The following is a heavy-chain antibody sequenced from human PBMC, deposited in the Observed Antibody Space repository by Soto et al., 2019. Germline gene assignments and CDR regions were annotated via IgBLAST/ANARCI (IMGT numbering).Heavy chain of an antibody. CDR1: GFTFSSYG. V-gene: IGHV3-33*01. CDR2: IWYDGSNK. D-gene: IGHD2-15*01. CDR3: ARERRVVAATWYDY. J-gene: IGHJ4*02. Sequence: QVQLVESGGGVVQPGSSLRLSCAASGFTFSSYGMHWVRQAPGKGLEWGAVIWYDGSNKYYADSVKGRFTISRDNSKNTLYLQMNSLRAEDTAVYYCARERRVVAATWYDYWGQGTLVTVSS.